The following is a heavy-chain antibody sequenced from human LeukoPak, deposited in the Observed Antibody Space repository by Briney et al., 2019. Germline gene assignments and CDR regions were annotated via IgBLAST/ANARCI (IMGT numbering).Heavy chain of an antibody. CDR3: ASGPAELLLNY. D-gene: IGHD1-26*01. V-gene: IGHV1-8*01. Sequence: ASVKVSCKASGYTFTSYDINWVRQATGQGLEWMGWMNPNSGNTGYAQKLQGRVTMTRNTSISTAYMELSSLRSEDTAVYYCASGPAELLLNYWGQGTLVTVSS. CDR2: MNPNSGNT. CDR1: GYTFTSYD. J-gene: IGHJ4*02.